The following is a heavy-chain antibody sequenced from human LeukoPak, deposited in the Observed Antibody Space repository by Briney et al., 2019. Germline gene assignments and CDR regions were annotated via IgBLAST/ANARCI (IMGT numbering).Heavy chain of an antibody. D-gene: IGHD4/OR15-4a*01. CDR3: TKGDDYGATTRLPNYNWFDP. CDR2: IRYEGSNK. Sequence: PGGSLRLSCAASGFTFTACAMHWVRQAPGKGLEWVAYIRYEGSNKNYADSVKGRFTISRDNSKDMLYLQMNSLRPEDTAAYYCTKGDDYGATTRLPNYNWFDPWGQGTLVTVSS. CDR1: GFTFTACA. V-gene: IGHV3-30*02. J-gene: IGHJ5*02.